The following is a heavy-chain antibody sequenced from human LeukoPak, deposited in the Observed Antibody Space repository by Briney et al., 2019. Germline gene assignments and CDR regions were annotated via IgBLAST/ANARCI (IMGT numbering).Heavy chain of an antibody. Sequence: ASVKVSCKASGGTFSSYAISWVRQAPGQGLEWMGGIIPIFGTANYAQKFQGRVTITTDESTSTAYMELSSLRSEDTAVYYCARDREDYAGNYYYYMDVWGKGTTVTVSS. J-gene: IGHJ6*03. CDR2: IIPIFGTA. V-gene: IGHV1-69*05. D-gene: IGHD4-17*01. CDR3: ARDREDYAGNYYYYMDV. CDR1: GGTFSSYA.